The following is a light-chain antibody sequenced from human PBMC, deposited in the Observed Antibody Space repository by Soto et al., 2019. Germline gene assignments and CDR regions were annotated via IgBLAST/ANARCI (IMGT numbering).Light chain of an antibody. Sequence: EIRLNQSRATLSVYTGERATLSCRASQSVSSNLAWYQQKPGQAPRLLIYGASTRATGILARFSGSGSGTEFTLTISSLQSEDFAVYYCQQYNNWPWTFGQGTIVDI. J-gene: IGKJ1*01. CDR2: GAS. CDR3: QQYNNWPWT. V-gene: IGKV3-15*01. CDR1: QSVSSN.